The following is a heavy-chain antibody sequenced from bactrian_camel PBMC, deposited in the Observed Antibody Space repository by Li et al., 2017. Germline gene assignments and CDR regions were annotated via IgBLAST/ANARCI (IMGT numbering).Heavy chain of an antibody. J-gene: IGHJ4*01. D-gene: IGHD2*01. Sequence: VQLVESGGGSVQPGQSLRLTCTFSETRYCMGWFRQAPGKEREGLATIDSDGDAAYADSMKGRFTISQDKGKNTVYLLMNSLKPEDSAMYYCAASTYRIVRPLAPGLHNYWGQGTQVTVS. CDR2: IDSDGDA. CDR3: AASTYRIVRPLAPGLHNY. V-gene: IGHV3S53*01. CDR1: ETRYC.